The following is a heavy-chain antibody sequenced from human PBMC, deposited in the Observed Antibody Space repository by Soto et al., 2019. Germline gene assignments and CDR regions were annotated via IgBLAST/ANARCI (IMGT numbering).Heavy chain of an antibody. CDR3: ARSGADSSGWNYSWFDP. D-gene: IGHD6-19*01. V-gene: IGHV3-20*01. CDR1: GFTFDDYG. Sequence: EVQLVESGGGVVRTGGSLRLSCAASGFTFDDYGMSWVRQAPGKGLEWVSGINWNGGSTGYADSVKGRFTISRDNAKNSLYLQLNGLRAEDTALYHWARSGADSSGWNYSWFDPWGQGTLVTVSS. J-gene: IGHJ5*02. CDR2: INWNGGST.